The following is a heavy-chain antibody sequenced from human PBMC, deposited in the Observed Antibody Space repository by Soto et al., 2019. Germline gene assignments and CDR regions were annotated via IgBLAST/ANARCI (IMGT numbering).Heavy chain of an antibody. D-gene: IGHD2-2*01. J-gene: IGHJ3*02. Sequence: FWIGWVRQKPGKGLEWVGMIYPGDSDTRDSPSFQGQFTISADKSPSTAYLQWSNLKASDTAKYYCARLRSSIAFDIWGQGTMVTVS. CDR3: ARLRSSIAFDI. CDR1: FW. V-gene: IGHV5-51*01. CDR2: IYPGDSDT.